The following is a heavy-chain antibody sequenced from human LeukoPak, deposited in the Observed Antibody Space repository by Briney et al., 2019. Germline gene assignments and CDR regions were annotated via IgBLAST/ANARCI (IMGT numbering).Heavy chain of an antibody. Sequence: PGGSLRLSCAASGFTFSSYEMNWVRQAPGKGLEWVSYISSSGSTIYYADSVKGRFTISRANAKNSLYLQMNSLRAEDTAVYYCAKLDSSSWYTLPAYWGQGTLVTVSS. V-gene: IGHV3-48*03. D-gene: IGHD6-13*01. CDR1: GFTFSSYE. CDR2: ISSSGSTI. J-gene: IGHJ4*02. CDR3: AKLDSSSWYTLPAY.